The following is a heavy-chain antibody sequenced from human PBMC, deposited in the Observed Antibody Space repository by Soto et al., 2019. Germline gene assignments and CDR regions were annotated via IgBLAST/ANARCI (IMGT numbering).Heavy chain of an antibody. CDR3: ARAKYDYVWGSYRPAFDY. CDR2: VNHSGST. D-gene: IGHD3-16*02. J-gene: IGHJ4*02. CDR1: GGSFSGYY. V-gene: IGHV4-34*01. Sequence: SETLSLTCAVYGGSFSGYYWSWIRQPPGKGLEWIGEVNHSGSTNYNPSLKSRVTISVDTSKNQFSLKLSSVTAADTAVHYCARAKYDYVWGSYRPAFDYWGQGTLVTVSS.